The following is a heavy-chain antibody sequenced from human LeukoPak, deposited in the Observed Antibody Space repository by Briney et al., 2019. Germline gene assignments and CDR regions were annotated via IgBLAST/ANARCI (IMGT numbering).Heavy chain of an antibody. CDR3: ARVVSGGGWQLVPFFDY. V-gene: IGHV4-4*09. Sequence: SETLSLTCTVSGGSISSYYWSWIRQPPGKGLEWIGYIYTSGSTNYNPSLKSRVTISVDTSKNQFSLKLSSVTAADTAVYYCARVVSGGGWQLVPFFDYWGQGTLVTASS. J-gene: IGHJ4*02. CDR1: GGSISSYY. D-gene: IGHD6-6*01. CDR2: IYTSGST.